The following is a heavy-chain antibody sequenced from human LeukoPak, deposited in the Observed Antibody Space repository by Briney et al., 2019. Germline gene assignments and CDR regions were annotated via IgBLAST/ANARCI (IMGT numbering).Heavy chain of an antibody. CDR1: GFTFSDYY. CDR3: ARSSGSRTRSFDY. V-gene: IGHV3-11*01. Sequence: GGSLRLSCAASGFTFSDYYMCWIRQAPGKGLEWVSYISGSGSTTYYADSVKGRFTISRDNAKNSLYLQMNSLRAEDTAVYYCARSSGSRTRSFDYWGQGTLVTVSS. J-gene: IGHJ4*02. CDR2: ISGSGSTT. D-gene: IGHD1-26*01.